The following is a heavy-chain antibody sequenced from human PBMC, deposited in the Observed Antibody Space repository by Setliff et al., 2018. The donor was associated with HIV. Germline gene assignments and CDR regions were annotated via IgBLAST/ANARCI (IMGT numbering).Heavy chain of an antibody. CDR3: ARESPSSSWFYFDF. CDR2: IYHTGST. D-gene: IGHD6-13*01. V-gene: IGHV4-39*07. J-gene: IGHJ4*02. Sequence: PSETLSLTCTVSGGSINSTSYYWGWIRQPPGNGLEWIGSIYHTGSTYYNPSLKSRVTVSVDTSKNQFSLKLGSVTAADMAVYYCARESPSSSWFYFDFWGQGTLVTVSS. CDR1: GGSINSTSYY.